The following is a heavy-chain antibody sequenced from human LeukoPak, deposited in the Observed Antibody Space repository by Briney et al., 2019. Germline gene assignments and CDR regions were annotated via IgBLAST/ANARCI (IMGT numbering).Heavy chain of an antibody. V-gene: IGHV4-4*02. CDR1: GGSISSSNW. J-gene: IGHJ4*02. CDR2: IYHSGST. CDR3: ARSYYDSSGYYFDY. Sequence: PSGTLSLTCAVSGGSISSSNWWSWVRQPTGKGLEWIGEIYHSGSTNYNPSLKSRVTISVDTSKNQFSLKLSSVTAADTAVYYCARSYYDSSGYYFDYWGQGTLVTVSS. D-gene: IGHD3-22*01.